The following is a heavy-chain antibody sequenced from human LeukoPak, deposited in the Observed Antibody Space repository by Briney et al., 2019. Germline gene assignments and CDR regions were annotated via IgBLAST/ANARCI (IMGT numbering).Heavy chain of an antibody. CDR2: ISGSGTST. Sequence: GGSLRLSCAASGFTFSNYAMTWVRQAPGQGLEWVSGISGSGTSTYFADSVKGRFTISRDNPKNMLYLEMNSLRAEDTAVYYCAKGPRVFGGLIGSGGYYFDYWGQGTLVTVSS. J-gene: IGHJ4*02. CDR3: AKGPRVFGGLIGSGGYYFDY. D-gene: IGHD3-16*02. V-gene: IGHV3-23*01. CDR1: GFTFSNYA.